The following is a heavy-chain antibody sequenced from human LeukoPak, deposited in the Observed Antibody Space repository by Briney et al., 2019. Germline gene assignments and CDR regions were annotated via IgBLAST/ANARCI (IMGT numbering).Heavy chain of an antibody. CDR2: IYSGGST. CDR3: ARVLWTDAFDI. J-gene: IGHJ3*02. V-gene: IGHV3-53*01. Sequence: GGSLRLSCAASGFTVSSNYMSWVRQAPGKGLEWVSVIYSGGSTYYTDSVKGRFSISRANSKNTVYLQMNSLRAEDTAVYYCARVLWTDAFDIWGQGTMVTVSS. D-gene: IGHD3-10*01. CDR1: GFTVSSNY.